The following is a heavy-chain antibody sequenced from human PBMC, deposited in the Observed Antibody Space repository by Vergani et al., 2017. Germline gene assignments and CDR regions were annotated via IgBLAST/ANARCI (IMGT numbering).Heavy chain of an antibody. V-gene: IGHV4-61*02. D-gene: IGHD6-19*01. CDR3: AREHRYSSGWYPFDY. J-gene: IGHJ4*02. Sequence: QVQLQESGPGLVKPSQTLSLTCTVSGGSISSGSYYWSWIPQPAGKGLEWIGRIYTSGSTNYNPSLKSRVTISVDTSKNQFYLKLSSVTAADTAVDYYAREHRYSSGWYPFDYWGQGTLVTVSS. CDR2: IYTSGST. CDR1: GGSISSGSYY.